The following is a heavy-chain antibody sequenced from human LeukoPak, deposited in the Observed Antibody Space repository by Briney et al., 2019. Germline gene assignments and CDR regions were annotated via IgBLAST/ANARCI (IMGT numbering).Heavy chain of an antibody. CDR2: IIPILGIA. CDR1: GGTFSSYA. J-gene: IGHJ4*02. V-gene: IGHV1-69*04. CDR3: ARDHLWASELYSGSLYY. Sequence: ASVKVSCKASGGTFSSYAISWVRQAPGQGLEWMGRIIPILGIANYAQKFQGRVTITADKSTSTAYMELSSLRAEDTAVYYCARDHLWASELYSGSLYYWGQGTLVTVSS. D-gene: IGHD1-26*01.